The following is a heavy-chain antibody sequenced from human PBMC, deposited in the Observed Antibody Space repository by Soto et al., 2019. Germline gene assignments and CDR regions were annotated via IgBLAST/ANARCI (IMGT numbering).Heavy chain of an antibody. CDR2: IGAADDP. J-gene: IGHJ6*02. V-gene: IGHV3-13*05. Sequence: PGWSLRLSCAPSGLSLGHYDLHRVPPTRGKGLEWVSAIGAADDPYYIASVKGRFPVSRDNAQKSLYLQMNNLRSEDTAVYYCAAVGRDGLRFLQYGMDVWGQGTTVTASS. D-gene: IGHD3-3*01. CDR1: GLSLGHYD. CDR3: AAVGRDGLRFLQYGMDV.